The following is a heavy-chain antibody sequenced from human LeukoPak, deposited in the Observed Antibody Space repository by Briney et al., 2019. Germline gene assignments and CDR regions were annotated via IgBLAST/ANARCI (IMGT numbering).Heavy chain of an antibody. V-gene: IGHV4-39*07. D-gene: IGHD2-15*01. CDR1: GGSISSSSYY. CDR3: ARTRRVSGSLYYYYYGMDV. J-gene: IGHJ6*02. Sequence: SETLSLTCTVSGGSISSSSYYWGWIRQPPGKGLEWIGEINHSGSTNYNPSLKSRVTISVDTSKNQFSLKLSSVTAADTAVYYCARTRRVSGSLYYYYYGMDVWGQGTTVTVSS. CDR2: INHSGST.